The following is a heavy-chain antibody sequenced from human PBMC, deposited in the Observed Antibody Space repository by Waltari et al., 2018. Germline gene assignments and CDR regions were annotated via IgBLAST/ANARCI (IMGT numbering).Heavy chain of an antibody. CDR1: GYSISSGYY. V-gene: IGHV4-38-2*02. CDR3: AREYGPMAARPQRGWLDP. Sequence: QVQLQESGPGLVKPSETLSLTCTVSGYSISSGYYWGWIRQPPGKGLEWIGSIYHSGSTYYNPSPKSRVTRSVDTSKNQFSLKLSSVTAAETAVYYCAREYGPMAARPQRGWLDPWGQGTLVSVSS. D-gene: IGHD6-6*01. J-gene: IGHJ5*02. CDR2: IYHSGST.